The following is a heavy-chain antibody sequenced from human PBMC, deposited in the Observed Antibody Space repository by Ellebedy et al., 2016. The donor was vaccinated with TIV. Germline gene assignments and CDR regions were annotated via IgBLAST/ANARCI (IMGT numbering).Heavy chain of an antibody. Sequence: MPSETLSLTCTVSGDSMSNYYWSWIRQPPGKPLEWIGYIYYSGSTNYNPSLKSRVTISLDTSKNQLSLRLTSVTAADTAVYYCARLRHYGGDSVWFFDLWGRGTLVTVSS. CDR3: ARLRHYGGDSVWFFDL. J-gene: IGHJ2*01. D-gene: IGHD4-23*01. CDR2: IYYSGST. CDR1: GDSMSNYY. V-gene: IGHV4-59*08.